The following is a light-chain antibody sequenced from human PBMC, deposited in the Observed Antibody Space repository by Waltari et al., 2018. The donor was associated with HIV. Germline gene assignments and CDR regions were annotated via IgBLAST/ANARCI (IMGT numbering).Light chain of an antibody. J-gene: IGLJ2*01. CDR2: DVS. CDR3: SSYTRSTYVV. Sequence: QSALTQPAPQSGSPGQSSTISCPGPSNDVAGYNYVAWYQQHPGKLPQLMINDVSNRPSGVSYRFSGSKSGNTASLTISGLQAEDEADYYCSSYTRSTYVVFGGGPKLTVL. CDR1: SNDVAGYNY. V-gene: IGLV2-14*03.